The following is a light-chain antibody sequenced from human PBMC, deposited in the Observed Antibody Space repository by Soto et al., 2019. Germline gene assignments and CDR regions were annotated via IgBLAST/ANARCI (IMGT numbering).Light chain of an antibody. Sequence: DIQMTQSPSSLSASVGDRVTITCRASQSIRTYLNWYQQKPGKAPELLIYATSNLQSGVPSRFSGSGSRADFTLPISNLHPEDFSTYFCQQTSSAPPTFGGGTKVEIK. CDR2: ATS. CDR3: QQTSSAPPT. J-gene: IGKJ4*01. CDR1: QSIRTY. V-gene: IGKV1-39*01.